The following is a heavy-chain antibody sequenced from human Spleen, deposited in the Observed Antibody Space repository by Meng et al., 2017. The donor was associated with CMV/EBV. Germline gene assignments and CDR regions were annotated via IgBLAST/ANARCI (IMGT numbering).Heavy chain of an antibody. CDR1: FIFRTYG. D-gene: IGHD3-22*01. CDR3: ARGDFSFSSEGHWFDP. J-gene: IGHJ5*02. V-gene: IGHV3-21*01. Sequence: FIFRTYGMNWVRQAPGKGLEWVSSLDSTGSYRHYADSVKGRFTISRDNVKNTLFLQMSTLRAEDTAVYYCARGDFSFSSEGHWFDPWGQGTLVTVSS. CDR2: LDSTGSYR.